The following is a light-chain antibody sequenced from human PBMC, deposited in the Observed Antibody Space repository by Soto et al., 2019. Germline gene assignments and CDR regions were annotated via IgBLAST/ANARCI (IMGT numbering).Light chain of an antibody. V-gene: IGLV2-14*01. J-gene: IGLJ3*02. Sequence: QSVLTQPPSVSGSPGQSVTISCTGTSSHVGGSNSVSWYHQHPGNAPKLMIYEVSNRPSGVSDRFSGSMSGNTASLTISGLQAEDEADYYCSSFTTSNTWMFGGGTKVTVL. CDR1: SSHVGGSNS. CDR2: EVS. CDR3: SSFTTSNTWM.